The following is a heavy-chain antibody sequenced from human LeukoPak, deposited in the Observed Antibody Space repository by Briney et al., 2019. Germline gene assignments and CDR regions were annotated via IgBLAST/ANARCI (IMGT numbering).Heavy chain of an antibody. CDR3: ARGSSIAARPGPKDY. V-gene: IGHV4-34*01. J-gene: IGHJ4*01. CDR2: INHSGST. CDR1: GGSFSGYY. Sequence: SETLSLTCAVYGGSFSGYYWSWIRQPPGKGLEWIGEINHSGSTNYNPSLKSRVTISVDTSKNQFSLKLSSVTAADTAVYYCARGSSIAARPGPKDYWGHGTLVTVSS. D-gene: IGHD6-6*01.